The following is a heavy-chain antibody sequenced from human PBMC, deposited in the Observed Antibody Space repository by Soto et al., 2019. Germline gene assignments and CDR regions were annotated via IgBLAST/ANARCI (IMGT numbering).Heavy chain of an antibody. J-gene: IGHJ6*02. CDR3: ARDLPISYPLSYGMDV. CDR2: IWYDGSNK. V-gene: IGHV3-33*01. Sequence: GGSLRLSCAASGFTFSSYGMHWVRQAPGKGLEWVAVIWYDGSNKYYADSVKGRFTISRDNSKNTLYLQMSSLRAEDTAVYYCARDLPISYPLSYGMDVWGQGTTVTVSS. CDR1: GFTFSSYG. D-gene: IGHD3-3*01.